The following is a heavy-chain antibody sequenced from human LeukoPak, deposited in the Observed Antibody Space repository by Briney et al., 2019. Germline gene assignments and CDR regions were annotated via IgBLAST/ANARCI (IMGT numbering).Heavy chain of an antibody. CDR2: LSSSGGNT. J-gene: IGHJ4*02. CDR1: GFTFSSYW. V-gene: IGHV3-23*01. Sequence: GGSLRLSCAASGFTFSSYWMSWVRQAPGKGLERVSTLSSSGGNTFYAVSVKGRFTISRDNSKNTLFLQMNSLRAEDTAVYYCAKVNHDDGGNSYFDYWGQGTLVTVSS. CDR3: AKVNHDDGGNSYFDY. D-gene: IGHD4-23*01.